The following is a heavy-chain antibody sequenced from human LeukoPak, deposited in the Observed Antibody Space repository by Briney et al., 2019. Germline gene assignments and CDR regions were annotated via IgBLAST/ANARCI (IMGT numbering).Heavy chain of an antibody. J-gene: IGHJ5*02. CDR2: INHSGST. CDR3: ARDVQLWYNWFDP. Sequence: PSETLSLTCAVYGGSFSGYYWSWIRQPPGKGLEWIGEINHSGSTNYNPSLKSRVTISVDTSKNQFSLKLSSVTAADTAVYYCARDVQLWYNWFDPWGQGTLVTVSS. V-gene: IGHV4-34*01. CDR1: GGSFSGYY. D-gene: IGHD5-18*01.